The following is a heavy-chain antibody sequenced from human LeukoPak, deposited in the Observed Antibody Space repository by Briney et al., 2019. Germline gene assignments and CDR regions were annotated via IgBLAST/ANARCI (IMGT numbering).Heavy chain of an antibody. V-gene: IGHV6-1*01. CDR1: GDSVSSNSAA. CDR2: TYYRSRWYD. J-gene: IGHJ4*02. Sequence: SQTLSLTCAISGDSVSSNSAAWNWIRQSPSRGLEWLGRTYYRSRWYDDYAVSVKSRMTINPDTSKNQFSLHLNSVTPEDTAVYYCARVRRDGYNRRDFYYFDYWGQGTLVTVSS. D-gene: IGHD5-24*01. CDR3: ARVRRDGYNRRDFYYFDY.